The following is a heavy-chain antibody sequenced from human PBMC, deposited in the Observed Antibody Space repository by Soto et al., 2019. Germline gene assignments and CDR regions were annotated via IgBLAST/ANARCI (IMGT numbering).Heavy chain of an antibody. CDR2: ISAYNGDT. Sequence: QVQLVQSGGEVKTPGASVKVSCKASGYTFTSYGISWVRQAPGQGLEWMGWISAYNGDTKYAQKLQGRVTMTTVTSTSTAYMELRSLRSDDTAVYYCARNCSGGSCYFEWFDPWGQGTLVTVSS. CDR1: GYTFTSYG. CDR3: ARNCSGGSCYFEWFDP. J-gene: IGHJ5*02. V-gene: IGHV1-18*01. D-gene: IGHD2-15*01.